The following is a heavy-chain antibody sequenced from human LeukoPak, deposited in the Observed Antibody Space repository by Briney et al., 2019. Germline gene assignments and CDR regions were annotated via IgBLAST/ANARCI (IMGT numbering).Heavy chain of an antibody. CDR3: ARRADCSSTSCYGHGFDP. V-gene: IGHV1-18*01. CDR2: ISAYNGNT. J-gene: IGHJ5*02. Sequence: ASEKVSCKASGYTFTSYGISWVRQAPGQGLEWMGWISAYNGNTNYAQKLQGRVTMTTDTSTSTAYMELRSLRSDDTAVYYCARRADCSSTSCYGHGFDPWGQGTLVTVSS. CDR1: GYTFTSYG. D-gene: IGHD2-2*01.